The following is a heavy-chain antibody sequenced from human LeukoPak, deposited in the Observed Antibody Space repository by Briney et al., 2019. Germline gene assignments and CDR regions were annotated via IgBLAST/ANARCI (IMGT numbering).Heavy chain of an antibody. J-gene: IGHJ4*02. V-gene: IGHV4-30-2*01. Sequence: PSQTLSLTCAVSGGSISSGGYYWSWIRQPPGKGLEWIGEINHSGSTNYNPSLKSRVTISVDTSKNQFSLKLSSVTAADTAVYYCARVHPNKYIAAAGRRRGTFDYWGQGTLVTVSS. D-gene: IGHD6-13*01. CDR2: INHSGST. CDR3: ARVHPNKYIAAAGRRRGTFDY. CDR1: GGSISSGGYY.